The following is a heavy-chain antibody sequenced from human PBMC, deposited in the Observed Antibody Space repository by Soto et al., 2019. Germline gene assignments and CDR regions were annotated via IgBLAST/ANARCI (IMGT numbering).Heavy chain of an antibody. D-gene: IGHD6-13*01. CDR1: GGSISSYY. J-gene: IGHJ4*02. V-gene: IGHV4-4*07. CDR2: IYTSGST. Sequence: SETLSLTCTASGGSISSYYWSWIRQPAGKGLEWIGRIYTSGSTNYNPSLKSRVTMSVDTSKNQFSLKLSSVTAADTAVYYCARDRRIAAGTYYFDYWGQGTLVTVSS. CDR3: ARDRRIAAGTYYFDY.